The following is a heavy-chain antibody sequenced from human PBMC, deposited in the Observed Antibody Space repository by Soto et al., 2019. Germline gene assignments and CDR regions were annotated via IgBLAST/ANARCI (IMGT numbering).Heavy chain of an antibody. CDR3: ARGPDSSGWYVVDY. D-gene: IGHD6-19*01. Sequence: SETLSLTRTVSGSHISAYGWSWLRQHAGTGLEWFGRLYSSPNTNYNPSFKSRLSMSADTAKNHFSLKLSSVTAADTAVYYCARGPDSSGWYVVDYWGQGTLVTVS. V-gene: IGHV4-4*07. CDR1: GSHISAYG. J-gene: IGHJ4*02. CDR2: LYSSPNT.